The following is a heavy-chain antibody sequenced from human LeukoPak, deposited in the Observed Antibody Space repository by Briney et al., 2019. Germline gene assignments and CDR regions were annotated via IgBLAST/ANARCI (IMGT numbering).Heavy chain of an antibody. V-gene: IGHV3-66*01. Sequence: PGGSLRLSCAASGITVSTRYISWVRQAPGKGLEWVSVIYGGGSTYYAASVKGRFTISRDNPKNTLYLQMNSLRAEDTAVYYCHMSGYWGQGTLVTVSS. D-gene: IGHD3-10*01. CDR3: HMSGY. CDR2: IYGGGST. CDR1: GITVSTRY. J-gene: IGHJ4*02.